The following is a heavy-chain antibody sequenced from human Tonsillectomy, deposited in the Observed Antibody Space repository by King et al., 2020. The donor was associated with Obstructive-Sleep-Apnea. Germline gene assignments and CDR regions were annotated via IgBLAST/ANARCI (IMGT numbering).Heavy chain of an antibody. CDR3: ARGRNRFYCYYGMDV. V-gene: IGHV3-13*04. CDR2: IGTAGDT. Sequence: DVQLVESGGGLVQPGGSLRLSCAASGFTFSSYDMHWVRQATGKGLEWVSAIGTAGDTYYPGSVKGRFTISRENAKNSLYLQMNSLRAGDTAVYYCARGRNRFYCYYGMDVWGQGTTVTVSS. CDR1: GFTFSSYD. J-gene: IGHJ6*02.